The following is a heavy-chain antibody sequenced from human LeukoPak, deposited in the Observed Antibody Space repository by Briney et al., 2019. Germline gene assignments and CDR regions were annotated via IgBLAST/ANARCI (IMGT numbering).Heavy chain of an antibody. Sequence: ASVKVSCKASGYTFTSYYMHWVRQAPGQGLEWMGIINPSGGSTSYAQKFQGRVTMTRDTSTSTVYMELSSLRFDDTAVYYCARDWFCGGAGCHDTFDIWGQGTMVTVSS. D-gene: IGHD2-21*01. CDR3: ARDWFCGGAGCHDTFDI. V-gene: IGHV1-46*01. J-gene: IGHJ3*02. CDR1: GYTFTSYY. CDR2: INPSGGST.